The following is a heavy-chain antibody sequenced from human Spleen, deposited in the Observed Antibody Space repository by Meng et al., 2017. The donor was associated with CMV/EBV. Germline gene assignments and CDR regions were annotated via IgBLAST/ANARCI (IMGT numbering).Heavy chain of an antibody. V-gene: IGHV1-18*01. J-gene: IGHJ6*02. D-gene: IGHD2-2*01. CDR3: ARGCSSTSCYYGMDV. Sequence: ASVEVSCKASGDTFSSYAISWVRQAPGQGLEWMGWISTYNGNTNYAQKLQGRVTMTTDTSTSTTYMELRSLRSDDTAVYYCARGCSSTSCYYGMDVWGQGTTVTVSS. CDR2: ISTYNGNT. CDR1: GDTFSSYA.